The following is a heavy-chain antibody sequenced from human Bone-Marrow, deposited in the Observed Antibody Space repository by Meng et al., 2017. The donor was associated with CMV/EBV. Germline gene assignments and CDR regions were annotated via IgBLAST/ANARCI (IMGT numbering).Heavy chain of an antibody. D-gene: IGHD6-6*01. V-gene: IGHV3-48*04. CDR2: ISSSSSTI. CDR1: GFTFSSYS. J-gene: IGHJ6*01. CDR3: AREASSSSSNAYYYYYGMDV. Sequence: GGSLRLSCAASGFTFSSYSMNWVRQAPGKGLEWVSYISSSSSTIYYADSVKGRFTISRDNAKNSLYLQMNSLRAEDTAVYYCAREASSSSSNAYYYYYGMDVWGQGTTVTVSS.